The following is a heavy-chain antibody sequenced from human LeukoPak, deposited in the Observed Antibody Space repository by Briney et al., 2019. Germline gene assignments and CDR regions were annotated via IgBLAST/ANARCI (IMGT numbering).Heavy chain of an antibody. J-gene: IGHJ3*02. CDR3: ARELDVWGSYRSRGAFDI. D-gene: IGHD3-16*02. Sequence: SQTLSLTCTVSGGSISSGSYYWSWIRQPAGKGLEWIGRIYTSGSTNYNPSLKSRVTMSVDTSKNQFSLKLSSVTAADTAVYYCARELDVWGSYRSRGAFDIWGQGTMVTVSS. CDR1: GGSISSGSYY. CDR2: IYTSGST. V-gene: IGHV4-61*02.